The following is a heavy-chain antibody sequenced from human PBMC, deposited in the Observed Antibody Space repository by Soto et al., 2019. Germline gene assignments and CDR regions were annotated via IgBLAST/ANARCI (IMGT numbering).Heavy chain of an antibody. CDR3: AINAERNAQKFDF. D-gene: IGHD2-2*01. Sequence: ASVKVSCKTSGGIFKNFDIGWVRQSPGQGLEWMGEIIPLFNATNYAQKFRGRVTVTADESTRTAYMELTRLTYDDTAVYFCAINAERNAQKFDFWGQGTLVT. CDR2: IIPLFNAT. V-gene: IGHV1-69*13. J-gene: IGHJ4*02. CDR1: GGIFKNFD.